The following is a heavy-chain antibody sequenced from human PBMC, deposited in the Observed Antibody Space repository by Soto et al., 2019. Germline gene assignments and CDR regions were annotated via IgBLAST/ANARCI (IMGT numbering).Heavy chain of an antibody. V-gene: IGHV1-69*02. Sequence: QVQLVQSGAEVKKPGSSVKVSCKASGGTFSSYTISWVRQAPGQGLEWMGRSIPILGIANYAQKFQGRVTITADTSASTTCMGLSSLRSEDMAVYYCASGVAATSYYYYGMDVWGQGTTVTVSS. CDR3: ASGVAATSYYYYGMDV. CDR2: SIPILGIA. J-gene: IGHJ6*02. D-gene: IGHD2-15*01. CDR1: GGTFSSYT.